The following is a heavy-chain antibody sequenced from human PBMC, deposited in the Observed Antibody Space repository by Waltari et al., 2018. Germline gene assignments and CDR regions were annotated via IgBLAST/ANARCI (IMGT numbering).Heavy chain of an antibody. D-gene: IGHD3-10*01. CDR1: GGSISSYY. CDR2: ICYSGRT. J-gene: IGHJ6*02. V-gene: IGHV4-59*01. Sequence: QVQLQESGPGLVKPSETLSLTCTVSGGSISSYYWSWIRQPPGKGLEWIGYICYSGRTTSHHYLTSRVTVAVATSKNQFSLKRSCVTAADTAVYYCARDGVLGYGSGSYSPASYYYYGMDVWGQGTTVTVSS. CDR3: ARDGVLGYGSGSYSPASYYYYGMDV.